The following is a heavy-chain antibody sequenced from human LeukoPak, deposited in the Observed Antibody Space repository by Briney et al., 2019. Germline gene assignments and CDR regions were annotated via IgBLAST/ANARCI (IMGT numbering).Heavy chain of an antibody. D-gene: IGHD5-18*01. V-gene: IGHV4-59*01. CDR3: ARGIQLWSEYYYMDV. CDR1: GGSISSYY. CDR2: IYYSGST. J-gene: IGHJ6*03. Sequence: SETLSLTCTVSGGSISSYYWSWIRQPPGKGLEWTGYIYYSGSTNYNPSLKSRVTISVDTSKNQFSLKLSSVTAADTAVYYCARGIQLWSEYYYMDVWGKGTTVTVSS.